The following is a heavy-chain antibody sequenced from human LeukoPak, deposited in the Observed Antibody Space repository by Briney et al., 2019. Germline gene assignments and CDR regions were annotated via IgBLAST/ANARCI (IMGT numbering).Heavy chain of an antibody. CDR3: ASGSRLWFGELSPYAFDI. V-gene: IGHV4-39*07. Sequence: SETLSLTCTVSGGSINSSSYYWGWIRQPPGKGLEWIGEINHSGRTNYNPSLKSRVTISVDTSKNQFSLELSSVTAADTAVYYCASGSRLWFGELSPYAFDIWGQGTMVTVSS. J-gene: IGHJ3*02. D-gene: IGHD3-10*01. CDR2: INHSGRT. CDR1: GGSINSSSYY.